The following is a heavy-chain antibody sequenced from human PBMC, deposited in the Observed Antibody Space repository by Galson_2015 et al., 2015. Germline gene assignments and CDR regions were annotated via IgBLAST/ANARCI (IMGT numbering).Heavy chain of an antibody. CDR3: AREEGGMDDFWSGYYNTPNWFDP. CDR2: ISSSGSTI. V-gene: IGHV3-48*03. D-gene: IGHD3-3*01. CDR1: GFTFSSYE. Sequence: SLRLSCAASGFTFSSYEMNWVRQAPGKGLEWVSYISSSGSTIYYADSVKGRFTISRDNAKNSLYLQMNSLRAEDTAVYYCAREEGGMDDFWSGYYNTPNWFDPWGQGTLVTVSS. J-gene: IGHJ5*02.